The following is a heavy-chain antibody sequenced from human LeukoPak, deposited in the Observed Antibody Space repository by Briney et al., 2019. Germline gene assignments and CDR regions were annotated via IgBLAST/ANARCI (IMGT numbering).Heavy chain of an antibody. CDR1: GFTFSSYE. D-gene: IGHD5-18*01. CDR3: ARDEVDTAMESVY. J-gene: IGHJ4*02. CDR2: ISSSGSTI. V-gene: IGHV3-48*03. Sequence: GGSLRLSCAASGFTFSSYEMNWVRQAPGKGLEWVSYISSSGSTIYYADSVKGRFTISRDNAKNSLYLQMNSLRAEDTAVYYCARDEVDTAMESVYWGQGTLVTVSS.